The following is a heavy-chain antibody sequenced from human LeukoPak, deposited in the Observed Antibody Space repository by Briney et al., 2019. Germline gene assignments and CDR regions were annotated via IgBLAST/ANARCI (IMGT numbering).Heavy chain of an antibody. CDR1: GFTFSNEA. CDR3: AKLTNVAATGTFDY. V-gene: IGHV3-23*01. J-gene: IGHJ4*02. Sequence: GGSLRLSCAASGFTFSNEAMTWVRQAPGKGLEWVSGISGSGGIIYYADSVKGRFTLSRDNSKNTLYLQMNSLRAEDTALYFCAKLTNVAATGTFDYWGQGALVTVSS. CDR2: ISGSGGII. D-gene: IGHD6-13*01.